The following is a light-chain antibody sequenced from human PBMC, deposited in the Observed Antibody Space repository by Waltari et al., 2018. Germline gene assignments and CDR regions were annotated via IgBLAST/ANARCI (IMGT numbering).Light chain of an antibody. J-gene: IGLJ3*02. Sequence: QLVVTQSPSASAPLGASVKLTCTLSSGHSSNATAWPQQRPEKGPRYLMKVNSDGSHSKGDEIPDRFSGSSSGAERYLTISSLQSDDEADYYCQTGGHGTWVFGGGTKLTVL. CDR3: QTGGHGTWV. CDR1: SGHSSNA. V-gene: IGLV4-69*01. CDR2: VNSDGSH.